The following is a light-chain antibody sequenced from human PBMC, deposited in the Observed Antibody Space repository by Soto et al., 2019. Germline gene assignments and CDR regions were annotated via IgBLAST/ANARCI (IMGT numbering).Light chain of an antibody. CDR1: QSVSSN. J-gene: IGKJ3*01. Sequence: EIVMTQSPATLSVSPGERATLSCRASQSVSSNLAWYQQKPGQAPRLLIYGASTRATGIPARFSGSGSGTEFTLTLSSLQSGDFAVYYCQQYNNWPFALGPGTKVYIQ. V-gene: IGKV3-15*01. CDR3: QQYNNWPFA. CDR2: GAS.